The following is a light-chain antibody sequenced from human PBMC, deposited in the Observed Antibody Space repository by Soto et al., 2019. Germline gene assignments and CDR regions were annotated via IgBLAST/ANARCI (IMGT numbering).Light chain of an antibody. Sequence: EIVLTQSPGTLTVSPGERATLSCRASQSVSSKLAWYQQKPGQAPRLLFYGASTGSTGIPARFSGSGSETEFTLSIRSLQSEDFGVYYCQQYNNWPGTFGQGTKVDIK. V-gene: IGKV3-15*01. CDR1: QSVSSK. J-gene: IGKJ1*01. CDR3: QQYNNWPGT. CDR2: GAS.